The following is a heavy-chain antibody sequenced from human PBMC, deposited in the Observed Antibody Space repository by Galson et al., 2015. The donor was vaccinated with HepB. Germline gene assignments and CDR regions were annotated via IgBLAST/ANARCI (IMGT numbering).Heavy chain of an antibody. V-gene: IGHV3-21*01. CDR2: ISSNSDYI. D-gene: IGHD3-3*01. CDR1: GFTFSSYN. Sequence: SLRLSCAASGFTFSSYNMNWVRQPPGKGLEWVSSISSNSDYIYYADSVKGRFTISRDNSENTLYLQMNSLRAEDTALYYCARGAKPELKFRFGGPTDVWGQGTTVTVSS. CDR3: ARGAKPELKFRFGGPTDV. J-gene: IGHJ6*02.